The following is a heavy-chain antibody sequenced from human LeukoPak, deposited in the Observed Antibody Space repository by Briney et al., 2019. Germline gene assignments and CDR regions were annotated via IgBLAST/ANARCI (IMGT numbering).Heavy chain of an antibody. CDR2: TYYRSNWYN. CDR1: GDSVSSNSTA. V-gene: IGHV6-1*01. J-gene: IGHJ4*02. D-gene: IGHD3-22*01. CDR3: ARELDSSGYYYPDY. Sequence: SQTLSLTCAISGDSVSSNSTAWNWIRQSPSRGLEWLGRTYYRSNWYNDYTVSLKGRITINPDTSKNQFSLQLNSVTPEDTAVYYCARELDSSGYYYPDYWGQGTLVTVSS.